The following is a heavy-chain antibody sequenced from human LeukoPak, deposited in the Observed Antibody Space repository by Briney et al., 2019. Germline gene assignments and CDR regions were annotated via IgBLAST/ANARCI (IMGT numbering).Heavy chain of an antibody. J-gene: IGHJ4*02. D-gene: IGHD2-8*02. CDR2: INWNSGNI. Sequence: GGSLRLSCAASGFTFDDYAMHWVRQAPGKGLEWVSGINWNSGNIGYADSVKGRFTISRDNAKNSLYLQMNSLRAEDTAVYYCARAGSGDYFDYWGQGTLVTVSS. CDR3: ARAGSGDYFDY. CDR1: GFTFDDYA. V-gene: IGHV3-9*01.